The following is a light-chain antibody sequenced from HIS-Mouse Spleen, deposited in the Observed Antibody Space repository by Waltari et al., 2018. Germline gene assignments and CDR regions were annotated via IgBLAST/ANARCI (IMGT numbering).Light chain of an antibody. CDR1: QSVLYSSNNKNY. V-gene: IGKV4-1*01. Sequence: DIVMTQSPDSLAVSLGERATINCQSSQSVLYSSNNKNYLAWYQQKPGQPPKPHIFWASTRESGVPDRFSGSGSGTDFTLTISSLQAEDVAVYYCQQYYSTPLTFGGGTKVEIK. J-gene: IGKJ4*01. CDR2: WAS. CDR3: QQYYSTPLT.